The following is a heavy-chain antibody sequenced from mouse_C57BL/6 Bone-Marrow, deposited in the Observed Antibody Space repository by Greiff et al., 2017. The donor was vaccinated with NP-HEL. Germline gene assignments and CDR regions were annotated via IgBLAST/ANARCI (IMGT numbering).Heavy chain of an antibody. CDR2: IYPGDGDT. J-gene: IGHJ3*01. D-gene: IGHD2-9*01. CDR3: ALLRFWFAY. Sequence: QVQLQQSGPELVKPGASVKISCKASGYAFSSSWMNWVKQRPGKGLEWIGRIYPGDGDTNYNGKFKGKATLTADKSSSTAYMQLSSLTSEDSAVYFCALLRFWFAYWGQGTLVTVSA. CDR1: GYAFSSSW. V-gene: IGHV1-82*01.